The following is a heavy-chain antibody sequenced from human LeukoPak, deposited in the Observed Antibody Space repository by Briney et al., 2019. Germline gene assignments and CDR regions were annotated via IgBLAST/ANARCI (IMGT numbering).Heavy chain of an antibody. V-gene: IGHV3-53*01. Sequence: GGSLRLSCAASGFTFSSYAMSWVRQAPGKGLEWVSVIYSGGSTYYADSVKGRFTISRDNSKNTLYLQMNSLRAEDTAVYYCARVSRGEEYYYYYYMDVWGKGTTVTVSS. CDR2: IYSGGST. CDR3: ARVSRGEEYYYYYYMDV. CDR1: GFTFSSYA. J-gene: IGHJ6*03. D-gene: IGHD3-16*01.